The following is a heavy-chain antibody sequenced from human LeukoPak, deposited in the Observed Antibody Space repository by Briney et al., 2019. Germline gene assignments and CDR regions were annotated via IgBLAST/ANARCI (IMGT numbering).Heavy chain of an antibody. CDR3: ATSPRIVGAADY. CDR2: VDPEDGET. Sequence: ASVKVSCKVSGYTFTDYYMHWVQQAPGKGLEWMGLVDPEDGETIYAEKFQGRVTITADTSTDRAYMELSSLRSEDTAVYYCATSPRIVGAADYWGQGTLVTVSS. V-gene: IGHV1-69-2*01. D-gene: IGHD1-26*01. CDR1: GYTFTDYY. J-gene: IGHJ4*02.